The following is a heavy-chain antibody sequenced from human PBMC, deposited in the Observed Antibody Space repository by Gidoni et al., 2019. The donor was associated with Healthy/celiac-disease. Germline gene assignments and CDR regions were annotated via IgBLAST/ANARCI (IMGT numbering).Heavy chain of an antibody. CDR2: ISLNSGSI. CDR3: ATSPTQRFLEWLTFDY. D-gene: IGHD3-3*01. V-gene: IGHV3-9*01. Sequence: EVQLVASGGGLVQPGRSLSLSCAASGFTFYAYAMHWVRQAPGKGLEWVAGISLNSGSIGYADCVKGRFTISRDNAKNSLYLQMNSLRAEDTALYYCATSPTQRFLEWLTFDYWGQGTLVTVSS. CDR1: GFTFYAYA. J-gene: IGHJ4*02.